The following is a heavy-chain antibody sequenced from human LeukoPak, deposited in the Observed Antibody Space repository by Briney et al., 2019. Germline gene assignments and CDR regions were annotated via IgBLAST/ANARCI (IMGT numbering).Heavy chain of an antibody. V-gene: IGHV4-59*01. CDR3: ARDQDADSGIWFDP. Sequence: SETLSLTCTVSGGSISTYYWNWIRQPPGKGLEWVGYIHYSGSTNCNPSLKNRVTISVDTSKNQFSLKLTSVTAEDTAVYYCARDQDADSGIWFDPWGQGTLVTVSS. D-gene: IGHD1-14*01. J-gene: IGHJ5*02. CDR1: GGSISTYY. CDR2: IHYSGST.